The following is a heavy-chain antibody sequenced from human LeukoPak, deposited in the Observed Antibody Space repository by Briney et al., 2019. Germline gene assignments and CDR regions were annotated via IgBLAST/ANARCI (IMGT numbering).Heavy chain of an antibody. CDR2: INTNTGNP. V-gene: IGHV7-4-1*02. D-gene: IGHD1-26*01. CDR3: AREGSSGSYPY. CDR1: GYTFTTYA. Sequence: GASVKVSCKASGYTFTTYAINWVRQAPGQGLEWMEWINTNTGNPTYAQGFTGRFVFSLDTSVSTAYLQISSLKAEDTAVYYCAREGSSGSYPYWGQGTLVTVSS. J-gene: IGHJ4*02.